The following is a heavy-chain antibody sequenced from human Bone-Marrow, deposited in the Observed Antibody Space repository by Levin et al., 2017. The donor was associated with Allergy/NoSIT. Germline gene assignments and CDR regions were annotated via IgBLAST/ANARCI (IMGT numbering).Heavy chain of an antibody. CDR3: ARAVAGPYYFEY. CDR1: GYNFTTYW. CDR2: IYPADSDI. J-gene: IGHJ4*02. Sequence: KVSCKGSGYNFTTYWIGWVRQMPGKGLEWMGIIYPADSDIRYSPSFQGQVTISADKSISIAYLQWRSVKASDTAMYYCARAVAGPYYFEYWGRGTLVTVSS. V-gene: IGHV5-51*01. D-gene: IGHD6-19*01.